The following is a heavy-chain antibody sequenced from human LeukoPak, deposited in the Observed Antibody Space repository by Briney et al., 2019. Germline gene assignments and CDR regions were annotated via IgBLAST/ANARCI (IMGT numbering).Heavy chain of an antibody. J-gene: IGHJ4*02. Sequence: ASVMVSCKAAGYSFTSYAFDWVRQATGQRPEWMGWMSPNSGDTGYAQKFQDRVTMTRNTSISTAYMELSSLRSDDTAVYYCARGPPNWGYDYWGPGTLVTVSS. CDR1: GYSFTSYA. CDR3: ARGPPNWGYDY. CDR2: MSPNSGDT. D-gene: IGHD7-27*01. V-gene: IGHV1-8*01.